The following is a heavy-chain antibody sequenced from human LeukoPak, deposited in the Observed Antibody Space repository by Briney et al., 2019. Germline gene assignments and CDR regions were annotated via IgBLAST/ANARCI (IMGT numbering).Heavy chain of an antibody. CDR1: GFTFSSYW. D-gene: IGHD4-23*01. CDR3: ARTFDYGGNSFAFDI. V-gene: IGHV3-7*01. J-gene: IGHJ3*02. Sequence: GGSLRLSCAASGFTFSSYWMSWVRQAPGKGLEWVANIKQDGSEKYFVDSVKGRFTISRDNAKNSLYLQMNSLRAEDTAVYYCARTFDYGGNSFAFDIWGQGTMVTVSS. CDR2: IKQDGSEK.